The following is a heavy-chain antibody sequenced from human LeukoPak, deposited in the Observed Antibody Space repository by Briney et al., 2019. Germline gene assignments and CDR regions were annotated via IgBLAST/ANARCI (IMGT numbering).Heavy chain of an antibody. CDR1: GFSFSNYA. CDR2: ISDSGRDT. V-gene: IGHV3-23*01. D-gene: IGHD3-10*01. CDR3: AKVPYSDYGSGRPPFMDV. J-gene: IGHJ6*02. Sequence: GGSLRLSCAASGFSFSNYAMSWVRQAPGEGLDWVSTISDSGRDTYYADSVKGRFTISRDNSKYTLYLQMTSLRVEDTATYYCAKVPYSDYGSGRPPFMDVWGQGTTVAVSS.